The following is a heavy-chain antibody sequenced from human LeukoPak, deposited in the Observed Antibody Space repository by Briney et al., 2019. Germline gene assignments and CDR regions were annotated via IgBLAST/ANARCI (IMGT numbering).Heavy chain of an antibody. CDR1: GFTFSSYA. CDR3: ARVVTGEEPGIAAAGEFDY. Sequence: PGGSLRLSCAASGFTFSSYAMSWVRQAPGKGLEWVSAISGSGGSTYYADSVKGRFTISRDNSKNTLYLQMNSLRAEDTAVYYCARVVTGEEPGIAAAGEFDYWGQGTLVTVSS. J-gene: IGHJ4*02. V-gene: IGHV3-23*01. D-gene: IGHD6-13*01. CDR2: ISGSGGST.